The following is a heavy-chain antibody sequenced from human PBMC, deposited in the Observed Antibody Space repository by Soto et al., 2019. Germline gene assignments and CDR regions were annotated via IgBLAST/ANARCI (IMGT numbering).Heavy chain of an antibody. CDR1: VGSFSGYY. J-gene: IGHJ4*02. CDR3: AKGKHPDY. Sequence: SETLSLTCAVYVGSFSGYYWSWIRQPPGKGLEWIGEINHSGSINYNPSLKSRVTISVDTSKNQFSLKLSSVTAADTAVYYCAKGKHPDYWGQGTLVTVSS. CDR2: INHSGSI. V-gene: IGHV4-34*01.